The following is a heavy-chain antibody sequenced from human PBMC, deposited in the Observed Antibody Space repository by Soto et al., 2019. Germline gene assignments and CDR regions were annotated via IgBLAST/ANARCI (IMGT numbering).Heavy chain of an antibody. CDR2: IYPGDSDT. D-gene: IGHD6-19*01. V-gene: IGHV5-51*01. Sequence: PXESLKLSWKCSGYSCTSYWIALVLQMPGKGLECMGIIYPGDSDTRYSPSFEGQVTISADKSINTAYLQWSSLKASDSAMYYCARPFDTSGWYDQWGQGTLVTVPS. CDR3: ARPFDTSGWYDQ. CDR1: GYSCTSYW. J-gene: IGHJ5*02.